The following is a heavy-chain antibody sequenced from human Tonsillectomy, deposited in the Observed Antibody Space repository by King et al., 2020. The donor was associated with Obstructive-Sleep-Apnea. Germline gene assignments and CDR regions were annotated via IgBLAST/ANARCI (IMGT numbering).Heavy chain of an antibody. V-gene: IGHV3-53*04. CDR3: ARVSGSGSYFPPSFDY. CDR1: GFTVSSNY. CDR2: IYSGGIT. Sequence: QLVQSGGGLVQPGGSLRLSCAASGFTVSSNYMSWVRQAPGKGLEWVSVIYSGGITYYADSVKGRFTISRHNSKNTLYLQMNSLRVEDTAVYYCARVSGSGSYFPPSFDYWGQGTLVTVSS. J-gene: IGHJ4*02. D-gene: IGHD3-10*01.